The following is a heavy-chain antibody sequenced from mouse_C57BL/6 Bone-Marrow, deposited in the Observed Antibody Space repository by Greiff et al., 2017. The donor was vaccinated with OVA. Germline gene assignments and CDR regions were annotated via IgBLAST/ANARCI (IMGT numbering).Heavy chain of an antibody. CDR3: ARRHWAYAMDY. D-gene: IGHD4-1*01. V-gene: IGHV1-19*01. J-gene: IGHJ4*01. Sequence: EVQLQQSGPVLVKPGASVKMSCKASGYTFTDYYMNWVKQSHGKSLEWIGVINPYNGGPSYNQKFKGKATLTVDKSSSTAYMELNSLTSEDSAVYYCARRHWAYAMDYWGQGTSVTVSS. CDR1: GYTFTDYY. CDR2: INPYNGGP.